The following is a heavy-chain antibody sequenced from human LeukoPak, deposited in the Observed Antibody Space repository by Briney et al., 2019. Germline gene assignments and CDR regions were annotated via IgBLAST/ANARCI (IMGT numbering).Heavy chain of an antibody. J-gene: IGHJ4*02. CDR1: GASISDYY. V-gene: IGHV3-23*01. CDR2: ISSSGGST. CDR3: AKDRQWLGQRSSNFDY. Sequence: PSETVSLTCTVSGASISDYYWSWIRQPPGKGLEWVSGISSSGGSTYYADSVKGRFTISRDDSKNTVYLQMNRLRADDTALYYCAKDRQWLGQRSSNFDYWGQGTLVTVSS. D-gene: IGHD6-19*01.